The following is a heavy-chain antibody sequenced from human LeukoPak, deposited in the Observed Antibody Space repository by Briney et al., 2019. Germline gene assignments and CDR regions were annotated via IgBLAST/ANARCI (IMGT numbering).Heavy chain of an antibody. V-gene: IGHV3-21*01. CDR1: GFTFSSYS. CDR3: AREGYSSSPNDAFDI. J-gene: IGHJ3*02. CDR2: ISSSSSYI. D-gene: IGHD6-6*01. Sequence: GGSLRLSCAASGFTFSSYSMNWVRQAPGKGLEWVSSISSSSSYIYYADSVKGRFTISRDNAKNSLYLQMNSLRAEDTAVCYCAREGYSSSPNDAFDIWGQGTMVTVS.